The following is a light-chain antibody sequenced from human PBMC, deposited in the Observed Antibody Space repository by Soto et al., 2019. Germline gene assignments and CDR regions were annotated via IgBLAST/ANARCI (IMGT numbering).Light chain of an antibody. CDR2: DAS. V-gene: IGKV3-11*01. Sequence: EIVLTQSPATLSLSPGERATLSCRASQSVSSYLAWYQQKPGQAPRLLIYDASNRATGIPARFSGSGSGTDFTLXXXXXXXXXXXXYYCQQRSNWITFGQGTRLEIK. CDR1: QSVSSY. J-gene: IGKJ5*01. CDR3: QQRSNWIT.